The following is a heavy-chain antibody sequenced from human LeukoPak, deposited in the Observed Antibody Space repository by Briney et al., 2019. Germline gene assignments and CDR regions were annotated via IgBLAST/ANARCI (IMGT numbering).Heavy chain of an antibody. CDR1: GYTFTGHY. Sequence: GASVKVSCKASGYTFTGHYLHWVRQAPGQGLKWMGWINPNRGGTKYAQKFQGRVTMTRDTPISTAYMELSRLSSDDTAVYYCAITTTIAAAGLDYWGQGTLVTVSS. D-gene: IGHD6-13*01. CDR2: INPNRGGT. V-gene: IGHV1-2*02. J-gene: IGHJ4*02. CDR3: AITTTIAAAGLDY.